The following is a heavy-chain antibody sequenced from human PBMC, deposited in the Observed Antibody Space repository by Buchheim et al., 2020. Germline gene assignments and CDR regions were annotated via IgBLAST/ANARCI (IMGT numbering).Heavy chain of an antibody. CDR2: ISSSSTYI. CDR1: GFTFSSYS. J-gene: IGHJ4*02. V-gene: IGHV3-21*01. Sequence: EVQLVESGGGLVKPGGSLRLSCVVSGFTFSSYSMNWVCQAPGTGLEWVSSISSSSTYIYYADSVKGRFTISRDNAKNSLFLQINSLRAEDTAVYYCARGQSSTGFDYWGQGTL. CDR3: ARGQSSTGFDY. D-gene: IGHD7-27*01.